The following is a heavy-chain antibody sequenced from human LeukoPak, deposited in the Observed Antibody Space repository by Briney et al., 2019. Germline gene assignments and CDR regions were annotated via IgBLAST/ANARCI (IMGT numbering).Heavy chain of an antibody. CDR1: GFTFSHFG. Sequence: GGSLRLSCAASGFTFSHFGFHWVRQAPGKGLEWVAVIWSDGNNQYYGDSVKGRFIIYRDDSHNTVYLQMNSLRVEDTAVYYCAKDAQRGFDYSNSLEYWGQGSLVTVSS. CDR2: IWSDGNNQ. D-gene: IGHD4-11*01. V-gene: IGHV3-33*06. J-gene: IGHJ4*02. CDR3: AKDAQRGFDYSNSLEY.